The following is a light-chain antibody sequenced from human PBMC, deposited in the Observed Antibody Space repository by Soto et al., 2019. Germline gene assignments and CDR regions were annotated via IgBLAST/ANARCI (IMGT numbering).Light chain of an antibody. CDR1: SGDVGGYNF. J-gene: IGLJ1*01. CDR3: CSYAGTYNYV. V-gene: IGLV2-11*01. CDR2: DVT. Sequence: QSVLTQSRSVSGSPGQSVTISCAGTSGDVGGYNFVSWYQQYPGRAPKLMIYDVTKRPSGVPARFSSSKSGNTASLTISGLQAEDEAEYYCCSYAGTYNYVFGTGTKVTVL.